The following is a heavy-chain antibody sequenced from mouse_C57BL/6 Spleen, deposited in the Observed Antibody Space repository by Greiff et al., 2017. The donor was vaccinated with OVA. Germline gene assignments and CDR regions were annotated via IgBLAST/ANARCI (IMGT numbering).Heavy chain of an antibody. Sequence: QVQLKQSGPELVKPGASVKISCKASGYAFSSSWMNWVKQRPGKGLEWIGRIYPGDGDTNYNGKFKGKATLTADKSSSTAYMQLSSLTSEDSAVYFCARSRGNYEAWFAYWGQGTLVTVSA. V-gene: IGHV1-82*01. D-gene: IGHD2-1*01. CDR3: ARSRGNYEAWFAY. J-gene: IGHJ3*01. CDR2: IYPGDGDT. CDR1: GYAFSSSW.